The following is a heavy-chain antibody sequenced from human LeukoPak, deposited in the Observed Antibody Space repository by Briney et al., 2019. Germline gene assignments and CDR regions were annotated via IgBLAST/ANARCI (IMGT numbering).Heavy chain of an antibody. CDR1: GFIFSNHG. Sequence: GGSLRLSCAASGFIFSNHGMNWVRQAPGKGLEWVSTISAGGGSTYYADSVKGRFTVSRDNSKSTLYLQMSSLRAEDTAVYYCASGDPCSGGICYGLGYWGQGTLVTVSS. V-gene: IGHV3-23*01. D-gene: IGHD2-15*01. CDR3: ASGDPCSGGICYGLGY. J-gene: IGHJ4*02. CDR2: ISAGGGST.